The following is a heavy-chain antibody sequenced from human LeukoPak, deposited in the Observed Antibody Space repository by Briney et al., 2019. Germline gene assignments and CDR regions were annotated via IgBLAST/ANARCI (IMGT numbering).Heavy chain of an antibody. J-gene: IGHJ3*02. CDR3: ARDQRHYNWNDRRSAFDI. Sequence: PGGSLRLSCAASGFTFSDYYMSWIRQAPGKGLEWVSYISSSGSTLYYADSVKGRFTISRDNAKNSLYLQMNSLRAEDTAVYYCARDQRHYNWNDRRSAFDIWGQGTMVTVSS. D-gene: IGHD1-20*01. CDR1: GFTFSDYY. CDR2: ISSSGSTL. V-gene: IGHV3-11*04.